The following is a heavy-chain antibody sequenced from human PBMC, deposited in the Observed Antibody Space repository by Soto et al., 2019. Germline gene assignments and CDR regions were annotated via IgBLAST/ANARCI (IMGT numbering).Heavy chain of an antibody. D-gene: IGHD2-21*02. CDR3: AKVGSLAYCGGDCGYFDY. CDR1: GFTFSSYA. J-gene: IGHJ4*02. V-gene: IGHV3-23*01. Sequence: GGSLRLSCAASGFTFSSYAMSWVRQAPGKGLEWVSAISGSGGSTYYADSVKGRFTISRDNSKNTLYLQMNSLRAEDTAVYYCAKVGSLAYCGGDCGYFDYWGQGTLVTVS. CDR2: ISGSGGST.